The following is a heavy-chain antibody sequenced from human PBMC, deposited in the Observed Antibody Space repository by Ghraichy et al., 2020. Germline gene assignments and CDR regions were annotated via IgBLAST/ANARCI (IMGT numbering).Heavy chain of an antibody. Sequence: GGSLRLSCAASGFIFSGYCMPWVRQAPGKGPEWVANIKKDGSEKYYVDSVKGRFTISRDNAKNTLYLQMNSLRAEDTAVYYCARDLGGGWYFDYWGQGALVTVSS. V-gene: IGHV3-7*01. CDR3: ARDLGGGWYFDY. CDR2: IKKDGSEK. J-gene: IGHJ4*02. D-gene: IGHD6-19*01. CDR1: GFIFSGYC.